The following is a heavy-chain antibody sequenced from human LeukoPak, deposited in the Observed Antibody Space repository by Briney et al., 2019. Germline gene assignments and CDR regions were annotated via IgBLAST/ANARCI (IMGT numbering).Heavy chain of an antibody. CDR1: GFSLTSDGMA. D-gene: IGHD1-1*01. CDR3: AHRDWNPYYFDY. J-gene: IGHJ4*02. V-gene: IGHV2-5*08. Sequence: SGPALVTPRQTLTLTCTFSGFSLTSDGMAVAWIRQSPGEALEWLAIIYWDDDKRYNPSLKHRLTITRDTSKNQVVLTMTNMDPVDTGTYYCAHRDWNPYYFDYWGLGTLVTVSS. CDR2: IYWDDDK.